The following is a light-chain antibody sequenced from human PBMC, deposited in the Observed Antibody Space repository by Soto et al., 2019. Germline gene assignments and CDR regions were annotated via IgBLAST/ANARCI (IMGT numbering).Light chain of an antibody. V-gene: IGLV2-14*01. Sequence: QSVLTQPASVSGSPGQSIAISCTGTSSDVGYYNYVSWYQQHPRKAPKVMIYDVNNRPSGVSDRFSGSKSGNTASLTISGLQAEDEADYYCSSYTSSSTYVFGTGTKLTVL. CDR2: DVN. CDR1: SSDVGYYNY. J-gene: IGLJ1*01. CDR3: SSYTSSSTYV.